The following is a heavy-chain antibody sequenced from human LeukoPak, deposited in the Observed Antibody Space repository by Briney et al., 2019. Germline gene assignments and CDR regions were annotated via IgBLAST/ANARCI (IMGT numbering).Heavy chain of an antibody. CDR1: GYTFTGYY. CDR2: INPNSGGT. CDR3: ARPAYSSSWYYSP. J-gene: IGHJ5*02. Sequence: GASVKVSCKASGYTFTGYYMHWVRQAPGQGLEWMGWINPNSGGTNYAQKFQGRVTMTRDTSISTAYMELSRLRSDDTAVYYCARPAYSSSWYYSPWGQGTLVTASS. D-gene: IGHD6-13*01. V-gene: IGHV1-2*02.